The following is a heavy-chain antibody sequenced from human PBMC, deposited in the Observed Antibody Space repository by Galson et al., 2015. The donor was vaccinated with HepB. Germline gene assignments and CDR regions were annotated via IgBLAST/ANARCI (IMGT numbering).Heavy chain of an antibody. CDR3: ARVRHLAGLRNNWFDS. CDR1: GFTFSGRD. Sequence: SLRLSCAASGFTFSGRDMTWVRQAPGKGLEWVSLITNGSNGYYTDAVKDRFTISRDNSRSTLYLQMSSLRAEDTAVYYCARVRHLAGLRNNWFDSWGQGTLVTVSP. J-gene: IGHJ5*01. V-gene: IGHV3-23*01. CDR2: ITNGSNG. D-gene: IGHD3-9*01.